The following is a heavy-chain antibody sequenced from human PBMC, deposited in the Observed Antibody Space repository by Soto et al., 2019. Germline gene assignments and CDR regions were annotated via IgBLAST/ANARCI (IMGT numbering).Heavy chain of an antibody. CDR1: GFTFNAYV. D-gene: IGHD2-21*01. J-gene: IGHJ5*02. Sequence: EVLLLQSGGGLVQPGESLRLSCAASGFTFNAYVMRWVRQAPGKGLEWVSSISGNGGSTPYADSVKGRFTITRDNSKNTLFLQMNSLTAEYTAIYCCANSMIGHHNPSDPLGQGTLVTVSS. V-gene: IGHV3-23*01. CDR2: ISGNGGST. CDR3: ANSMIGHHNPSDP.